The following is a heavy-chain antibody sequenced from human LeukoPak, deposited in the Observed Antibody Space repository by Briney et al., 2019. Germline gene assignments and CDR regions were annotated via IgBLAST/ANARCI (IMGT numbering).Heavy chain of an antibody. Sequence: ASVKVSCKASGGTFSSYAISWVRQAPGQGLEWMGGIIPIFGTANYAQKFQGRVTMTRDTSISTAYMELSRLRSDDTAVYYCARVEGSSSSYSDYWGQGTLVTVSS. J-gene: IGHJ4*02. D-gene: IGHD6-6*01. CDR3: ARVEGSSSSYSDY. V-gene: IGHV1-69*05. CDR2: IIPIFGTA. CDR1: GGTFSSYA.